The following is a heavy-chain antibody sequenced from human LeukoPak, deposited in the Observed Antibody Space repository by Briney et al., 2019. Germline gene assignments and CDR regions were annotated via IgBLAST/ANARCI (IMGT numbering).Heavy chain of an antibody. V-gene: IGHV3-30-3*01. D-gene: IGHD3-22*01. CDR1: GFTFGSFA. CDR2: ISFDGSSK. Sequence: GGSLRLSCAASGFTFGSFAMHWVRLAPGKGLEWVAVISFDGSSKRYADSVKGRFTISRDNSNHTVYLQMSSLRAEDTAVYYCARAVVVITTPFDYWGQGTLVTVSS. J-gene: IGHJ4*02. CDR3: ARAVVVITTPFDY.